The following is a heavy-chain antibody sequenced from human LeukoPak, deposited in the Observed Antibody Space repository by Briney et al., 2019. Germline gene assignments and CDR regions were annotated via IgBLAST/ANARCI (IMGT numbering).Heavy chain of an antibody. D-gene: IGHD4-23*01. V-gene: IGHV4-4*07. Sequence: SETLSLTCTVSGGSFSSYYWSWIRQPAGKGLEWIGRIYASGSTNYNPSLKSRVTMSVDTSKNQFSLKLSSVTAADTAVYYCARDVYSGNSDAFDIWGQGTMVTVSS. CDR3: ARDVYSGNSDAFDI. CDR1: GGSFSSYY. J-gene: IGHJ3*02. CDR2: IYASGST.